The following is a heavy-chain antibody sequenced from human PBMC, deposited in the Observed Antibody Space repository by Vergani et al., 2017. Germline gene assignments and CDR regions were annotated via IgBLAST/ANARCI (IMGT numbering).Heavy chain of an antibody. CDR1: GFTFSSYA. D-gene: IGHD2-15*01. CDR2: ISGSGGST. V-gene: IGHV3-23*01. Sequence: EVQLLESGGGLVQPGGSLRLSCAASGFTFSSYAMSWVRQAPGKGLEWVSAISGSGGSTYYADSVKGRFTISRDNSKNTLYLQMNSLRAEDTAVYYCAKDRRNCSGGSCSLDYWGQGTLVTVSS. J-gene: IGHJ4*02. CDR3: AKDRRNCSGGSCSLDY.